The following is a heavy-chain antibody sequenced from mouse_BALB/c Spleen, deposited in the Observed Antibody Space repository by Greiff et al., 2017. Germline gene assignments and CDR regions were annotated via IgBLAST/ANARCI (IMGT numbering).Heavy chain of an antibody. CDR2: IDPANGNT. V-gene: IGHV14-3*02. J-gene: IGHJ3*01. D-gene: IGHD1-1*01. CDR1: GFNIKDTY. Sequence: EVKLEESGAELVKPGASVKLSCTASGFNIKDTYMHWVKQRPEQGLEWIGRIDPANGNTKYEPKFQGKATIAADTSSNTAYLQISSLKSEDTAFYYCARDYYGSSAAWFAYWGQGTLVTVSA. CDR3: ARDYYGSSAAWFAY.